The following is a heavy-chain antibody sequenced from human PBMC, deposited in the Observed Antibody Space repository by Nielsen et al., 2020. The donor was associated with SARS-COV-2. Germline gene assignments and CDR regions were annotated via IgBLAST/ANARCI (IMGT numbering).Heavy chain of an antibody. J-gene: IGHJ4*02. CDR3: ARDLSVGDPGDY. CDR1: GFTFSSYG. D-gene: IGHD4-17*01. Sequence: SLKISCAASGFTFSSYGMHWVRQAPGKGLEWVAVISYDGSNKYYADSVKGRFTISRDNSKNTLYLQMNSLRAEDTAVYYCARDLSVGDPGDYWGQGTLVTVSS. CDR2: ISYDGSNK. V-gene: IGHV3-30*03.